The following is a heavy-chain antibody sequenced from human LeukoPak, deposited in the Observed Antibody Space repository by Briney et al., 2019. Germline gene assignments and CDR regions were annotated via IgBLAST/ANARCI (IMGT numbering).Heavy chain of an antibody. CDR2: FDPQDGGT. D-gene: IGHD1-26*01. CDR1: GSSLTELS. Sequence: ASVKVSCKVSGSSLTELSMHWVRQAPGKGFEYMGGFDPQDGGTVFVQKFQGRVTMSEDTSTDTAYMTMSSLTFEDTAIYYCAIGLVGASGYFDYWGHGTLVTVSS. V-gene: IGHV1-24*01. J-gene: IGHJ4*01. CDR3: AIGLVGASGYFDY.